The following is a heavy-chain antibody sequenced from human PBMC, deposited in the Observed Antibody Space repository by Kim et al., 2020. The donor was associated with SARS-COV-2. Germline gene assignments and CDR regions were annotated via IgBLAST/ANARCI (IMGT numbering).Heavy chain of an antibody. J-gene: IGHJ5*02. D-gene: IGHD3-9*01. CDR3: ARGILTGYYKRYNWFDP. CDR2: INHSGST. V-gene: IGHV4-34*01. CDR1: GGSFSGYY. Sequence: SETLSLTCAVYGGSFSGYYWSWIRQPPGKGLEWIGEINHSGSTNYNPSLKSRVTISVDTSKNQFSLKLSSVTAADTAVYYCARGILTGYYKRYNWFDPWGQGTLVTVSS.